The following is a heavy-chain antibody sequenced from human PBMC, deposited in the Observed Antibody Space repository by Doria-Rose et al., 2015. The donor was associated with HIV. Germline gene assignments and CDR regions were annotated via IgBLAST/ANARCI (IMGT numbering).Heavy chain of an antibody. D-gene: IGHD6-13*01. J-gene: IGHJ4*02. CDR2: INPSGGGT. Sequence: WMGIINPSGGGTNYAHKFQGRATMTRDTSTSTVYMELSSLRSEDTAVYYCARDWRYSSSPKGIDYWGQGALVTVSS. CDR3: ARDWRYSSSPKGIDY. V-gene: IGHV1-46*01.